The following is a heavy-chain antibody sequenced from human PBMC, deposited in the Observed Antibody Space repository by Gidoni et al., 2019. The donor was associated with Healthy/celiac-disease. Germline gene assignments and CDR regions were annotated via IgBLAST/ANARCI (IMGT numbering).Heavy chain of an antibody. CDR1: GLTVSSNY. CDR3: ARGYGSGSWPIDY. J-gene: IGHJ4*02. V-gene: IGHV3-66*01. D-gene: IGHD3-10*01. CDR2: MYSGGST. Sequence: EVQLVESGGGLVQPGGSLSPSCSASGLTVSSNYMSWVRQAPGKGLEWVSVMYSGGSTYYADSVKGRFTISRDNSKNTLYLQMNSLRAEDTAVYYCARGYGSGSWPIDYWGQGTLVTVSS.